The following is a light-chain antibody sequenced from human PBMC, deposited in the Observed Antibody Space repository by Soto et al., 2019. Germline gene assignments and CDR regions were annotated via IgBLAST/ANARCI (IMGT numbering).Light chain of an antibody. CDR2: GVS. V-gene: IGLV2-8*01. CDR3: GSYEGSNRRV. Sequence: QSVLTQPPSASGSPGQSVTISCTGTSSDVGGYNYVSWYQQHPGKAPKLIIYGVSKRPSGVPDRFSGSKSGNTASLTVSGLQAEDEADYYCGSYEGSNRRVFGGGTKLTVL. J-gene: IGLJ2*01. CDR1: SSDVGGYNY.